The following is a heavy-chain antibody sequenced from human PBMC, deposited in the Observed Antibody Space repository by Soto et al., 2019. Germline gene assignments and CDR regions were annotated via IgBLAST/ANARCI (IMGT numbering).Heavy chain of an antibody. D-gene: IGHD2-15*01. CDR3: ARTYCSGGSCYRLTYWYFDL. CDR2: IIPIFGTA. V-gene: IGHV1-69*12. Sequence: QVQLVQSGAEVKKPGSSVKVSCKASGGTFSSYAIIWVRQAPGQGLEWMGGIIPIFGTANYAQKFQGRVTITADESTSTAYMELSSLRSEDTAVYYCARTYCSGGSCYRLTYWYFDLWGRGTLVTVSS. CDR1: GGTFSSYA. J-gene: IGHJ2*01.